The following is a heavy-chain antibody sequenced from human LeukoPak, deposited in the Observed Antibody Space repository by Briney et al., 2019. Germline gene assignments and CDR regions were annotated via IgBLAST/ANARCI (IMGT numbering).Heavy chain of an antibody. CDR1: GFTFSDYY. CDR2: ISSSSSYI. CDR3: ARSLYSSSWFGPYYFDY. V-gene: IGHV3-11*06. Sequence: GGSLRLSCAASGFTFSDYYMSWIRQAPGKGLEWVSSISSSSSYIYYADSVKGRFTISRDNAKNSLYLQMNSLRAEDTAVCYCARSLYSSSWFGPYYFDYWGQGTLVTVSS. J-gene: IGHJ4*02. D-gene: IGHD6-13*01.